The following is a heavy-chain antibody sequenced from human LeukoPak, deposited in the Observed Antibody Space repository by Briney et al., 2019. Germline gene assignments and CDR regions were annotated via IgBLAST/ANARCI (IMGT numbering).Heavy chain of an antibody. V-gene: IGHV3-33*06. CDR2: IWYDGSKK. J-gene: IGHJ4*02. CDR1: GFTFSSYG. CDR3: AKDSQYSSSWSTN. Sequence: GGSLRFSCAASGFTFSSYGMHWVRQAPGKGLEWVAVIWYDGSKKYYGDSVKGRFTISRDNSKNTQYLQMNSLRVEDTAVYYCAKDSQYSSSWSTNWGQGTLVTVSS. D-gene: IGHD6-6*01.